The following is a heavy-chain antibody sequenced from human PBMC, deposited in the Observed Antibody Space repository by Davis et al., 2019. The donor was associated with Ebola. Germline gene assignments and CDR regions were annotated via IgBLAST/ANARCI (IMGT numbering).Heavy chain of an antibody. D-gene: IGHD7-27*01. J-gene: IGHJ2*01. V-gene: IGHV1-2*02. Sequence: ASVKVSCKASGYTFTGYYMHWVRQAPGQGLEWMGWINPNSGGTNYAQKFQGRVTMTRDTSISTAYMELSRLRSDDTAVYYCARVPWGDYWYFDLWGRGTLVTVSS. CDR3: ARVPWGDYWYFDL. CDR2: INPNSGGT. CDR1: GYTFTGYY.